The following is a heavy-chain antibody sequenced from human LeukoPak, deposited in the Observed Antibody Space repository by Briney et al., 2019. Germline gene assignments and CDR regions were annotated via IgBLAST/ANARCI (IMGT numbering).Heavy chain of an antibody. J-gene: IGHJ4*02. Sequence: PSETLSLTCTVSGGSVSGGNYYWSWIRQPPGKGLEWIGYIYYSGSTNYNPSLKSRVTMSVDTSKNQFSLKLTSVTAADTAVYYCASSYYYGSDRPDYWGQGTLVTVSS. D-gene: IGHD3-10*01. CDR3: ASSYYYGSDRPDY. CDR2: IYYSGST. V-gene: IGHV4-61*01. CDR1: GGSVSGGNYY.